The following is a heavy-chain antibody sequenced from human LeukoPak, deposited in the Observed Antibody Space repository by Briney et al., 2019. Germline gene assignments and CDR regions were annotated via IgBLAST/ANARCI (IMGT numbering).Heavy chain of an antibody. D-gene: IGHD3-22*01. Sequence: PGGSLRLSCAASGFALSTYWMHWVRQAPGKGPVWVSRINSDGSIINYADSVKGRFTIPRDITKNTLHLQLDSLRAEDTAVYYCTRSSGYYYDYWGQGTLVTVSS. CDR3: TRSSGYYYDY. V-gene: IGHV3-74*01. J-gene: IGHJ4*02. CDR1: GFALSTYW. CDR2: INSDGSII.